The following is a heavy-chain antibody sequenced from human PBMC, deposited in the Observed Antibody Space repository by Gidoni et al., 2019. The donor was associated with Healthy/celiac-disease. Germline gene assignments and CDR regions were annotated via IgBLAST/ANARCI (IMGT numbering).Heavy chain of an antibody. CDR2: IYNSGTT. Sequence: QVQLQESGPGLVKPSQTLSLPCSYSDGYISRGDYYWSWIRQPPGKGLEWIGYIYNSGTTYYNPSLRSRITISVDTSKNQFSLKLSSVTAADTAIYYCARDLDFWSGWCGMDVWGQGTTVTVSS. V-gene: IGHV4-30-4*08. J-gene: IGHJ6*02. CDR3: ARDLDFWSGWCGMDV. D-gene: IGHD3-3*01. CDR1: DGYISRGDYY.